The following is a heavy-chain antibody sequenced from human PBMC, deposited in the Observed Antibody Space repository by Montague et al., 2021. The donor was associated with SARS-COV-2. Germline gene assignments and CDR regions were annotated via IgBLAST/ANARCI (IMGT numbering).Heavy chain of an antibody. Sequence: PALVKPTQTLTLTCTFSGFSLSTSGMCVSWIRQPPGKALEWLARIDWDDDKYYSTSLKTRLTISKDTSKNQVVLTMTNMDPVDTATYYCARDHYDILTGYYNWFDPWSQGTLVTVAS. CDR2: IDWDDDK. V-gene: IGHV2-70*11. CDR3: ARDHYDILTGYYNWFDP. CDR1: GFSLSTSGMC. D-gene: IGHD3-9*01. J-gene: IGHJ5*02.